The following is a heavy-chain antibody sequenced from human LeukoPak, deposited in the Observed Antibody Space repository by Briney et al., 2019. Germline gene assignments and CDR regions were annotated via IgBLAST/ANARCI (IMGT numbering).Heavy chain of an antibody. CDR2: INHSGST. Sequence: SETLSLTCTVSGASISCCYWRWIRRPPGKGLEWIGEINHSGSTNYNPSLKSRVTISVDASKNQFSLKLSSVTAADTAVYYCALDFWRGSVITNYWGQGTLVTVSS. J-gene: IGHJ4*02. CDR3: ALDFWRGSVITNY. V-gene: IGHV4-34*01. D-gene: IGHD3-3*01. CDR1: GASISCCY.